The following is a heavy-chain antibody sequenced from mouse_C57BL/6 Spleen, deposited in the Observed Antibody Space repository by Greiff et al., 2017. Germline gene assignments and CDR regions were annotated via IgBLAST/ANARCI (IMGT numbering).Heavy chain of an antibody. D-gene: IGHD1-1*01. CDR1: GFTFSSYG. Sequence: EVKLVESGGDLVKPGGSLKLSCAASGFTFSSYGMSWVRQTPDKRLEWVATISSGGSYTYYPDSVKGRFTISRDNAKNTLYLQMSSLKSEDTAMYYCASRTYYYGSSYDYFDYWGQGTTLTVSS. CDR3: ASRTYYYGSSYDYFDY. V-gene: IGHV5-6*02. J-gene: IGHJ2*01. CDR2: ISSGGSYT.